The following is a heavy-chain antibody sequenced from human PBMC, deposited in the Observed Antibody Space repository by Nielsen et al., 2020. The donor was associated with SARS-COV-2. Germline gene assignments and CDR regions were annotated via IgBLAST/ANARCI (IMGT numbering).Heavy chain of an antibody. V-gene: IGHV5-51*01. Sequence: GESLKISCKGSGYSFTSYWIGWVRQMPGKGLEWMGIIYPGDSDTRYSPSFQGQVTISADKSISTAYLQWSSLKASDTAMYYCARHGTRKKGWLHQYYYYYMDVWGKGTTVTVSS. CDR1: GYSFTSYW. J-gene: IGHJ6*03. CDR2: IYPGDSDT. CDR3: ARHGTRKKGWLHQYYYYYMDV. D-gene: IGHD5-24*01.